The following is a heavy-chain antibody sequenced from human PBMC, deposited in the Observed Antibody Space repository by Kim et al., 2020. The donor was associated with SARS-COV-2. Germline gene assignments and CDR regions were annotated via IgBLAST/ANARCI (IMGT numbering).Heavy chain of an antibody. J-gene: IGHJ3*02. V-gene: IGHV4-30-2*01. CDR3: ARASYDILTGYYAFDI. Sequence: SETLSLTCAVSGGSISSGGYSWSWIRQPPGKGLEWIGYIYHNGKTYYNPSLKSRVTISVDRSKNQFSLKLSSVTAADTAFYYCARASYDILTGYYAFDIWGQGTMVTVSS. CDR1: GGSISSGGYS. CDR2: IYHNGKT. D-gene: IGHD3-9*01.